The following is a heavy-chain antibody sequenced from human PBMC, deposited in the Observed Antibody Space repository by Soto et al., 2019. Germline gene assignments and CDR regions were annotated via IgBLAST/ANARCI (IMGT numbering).Heavy chain of an antibody. V-gene: IGHV4-31*03. CDR3: ASASSSPSAGYFEL. CDR1: GGSIRSGGYY. D-gene: IGHD6-6*01. Sequence: QVQLQESGPGLVKPSQTLSLTCTVSGGSIRSGGYYWSWIRQRPGKGLEWIGYIYYSGNTYYNPSLKTRVSISLDTSKNHFSLQLTSVTAPDPPVSYCASASSSPSAGYFELWGRGTLLTVSS. J-gene: IGHJ2*01. CDR2: IYYSGNT.